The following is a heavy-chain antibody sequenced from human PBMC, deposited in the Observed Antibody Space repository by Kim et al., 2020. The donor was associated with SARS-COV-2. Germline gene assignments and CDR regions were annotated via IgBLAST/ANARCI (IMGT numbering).Heavy chain of an antibody. Sequence: GGSLRLSCAASGFTFSNAWMSWVRQAPGKGLEWVGRIKSKTDGGTTDYAAPVKGRFTISRDDSKNTLYLQMNSLKTEDTAVYYCTTGWIAVAGTDYWGQGTLVTVSS. D-gene: IGHD6-19*01. CDR1: GFTFSNAW. V-gene: IGHV3-15*01. J-gene: IGHJ4*02. CDR2: IKSKTDGGTT. CDR3: TTGWIAVAGTDY.